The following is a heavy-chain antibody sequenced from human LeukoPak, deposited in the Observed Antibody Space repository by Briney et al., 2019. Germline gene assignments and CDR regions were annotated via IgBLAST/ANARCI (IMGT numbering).Heavy chain of an antibody. Sequence: GGSLRLSCAASGFTFSSYAMSWVRQAPGKGLEWVSAISGSDDSTYYADSVKGRFTISRDNSKNTLYLQMNSLRAEDTAVYYCAKGRLNSNYRFYWGQGTLVTVSS. J-gene: IGHJ4*02. V-gene: IGHV3-23*01. CDR3: AKGRLNSNYRFY. CDR1: GFTFSSYA. D-gene: IGHD4-11*01. CDR2: ISGSDDST.